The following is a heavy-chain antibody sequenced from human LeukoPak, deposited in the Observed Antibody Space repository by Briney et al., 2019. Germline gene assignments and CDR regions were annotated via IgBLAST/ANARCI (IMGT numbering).Heavy chain of an antibody. D-gene: IGHD6-13*01. J-gene: IGHJ4*02. Sequence: PGGSLRLSCAASGFTFDDHAMHWVRQAPGKGLEWVSGISWNSGSIGYADSVKGRFTISRDNAKNSLYLQMNSLRAEDTALYYCAKIAAAGYFDYWGQGTLVTVSS. CDR3: AKIAAAGYFDY. CDR1: GFTFDDHA. V-gene: IGHV3-9*01. CDR2: ISWNSGSI.